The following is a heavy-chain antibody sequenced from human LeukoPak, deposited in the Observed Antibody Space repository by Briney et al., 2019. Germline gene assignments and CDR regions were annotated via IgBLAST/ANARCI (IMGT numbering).Heavy chain of an antibody. CDR3: ARSVNYDVLTAHWIDY. Sequence: PGGSLRLSCAASGFTVSSNYMSWVRQAPGKGLEWVSVIYSGGGSYYADSVKGRFTISRDNSKNTLYLQMNSLRAEDTAVYYCARSVNYDVLTAHWIDYWGQGTLVTVSS. CDR1: GFTVSSNY. D-gene: IGHD3-9*01. J-gene: IGHJ4*02. CDR2: IYSGGGS. V-gene: IGHV3-66*01.